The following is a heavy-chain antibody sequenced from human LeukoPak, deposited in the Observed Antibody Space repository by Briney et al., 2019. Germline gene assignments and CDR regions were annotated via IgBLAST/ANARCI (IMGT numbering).Heavy chain of an antibody. D-gene: IGHD3-16*01. J-gene: IGHJ4*02. V-gene: IGHV3-23*01. CDR3: AKERYSNAWDYFDY. CDR2: INGRGVST. Sequence: GGSLRLSCAASGFTFSSSAVSWVRQAPGKGLEWVSAINGRGVSTYYADSVKGRFTISRDNSKNTLYLQMNSLRVEDTAVYYCAKERYSNAWDYFDYWGQGTLVPVSS. CDR1: GFTFSSSA.